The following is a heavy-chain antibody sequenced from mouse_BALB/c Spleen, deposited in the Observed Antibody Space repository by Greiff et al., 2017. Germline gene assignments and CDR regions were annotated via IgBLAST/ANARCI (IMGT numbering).Heavy chain of an antibody. D-gene: IGHD2-4*01. CDR1: GFTFSSYG. J-gene: IGHJ3*01. V-gene: IGHV5-6*02. Sequence: DVILVESGGDLVKPGGSLKLSCAAAGFTFSSYGMSWARQTPDKRLEWVATISSGGSYTYYPDSVKGRFTISRDNAKNTLYLQMSSLKSEDTAMYYCARHGYDHDAWFAYWGQETLVAVSA. CDR3: ARHGYDHDAWFAY. CDR2: ISSGGSYT.